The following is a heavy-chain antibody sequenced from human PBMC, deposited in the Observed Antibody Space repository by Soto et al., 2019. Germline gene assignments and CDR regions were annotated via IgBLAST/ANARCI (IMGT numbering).Heavy chain of an antibody. CDR1: GYTFTAYY. Sequence: QVQLVQSGAEVKKPGASVKVSCKASGYTFTAYYMHWVRQAPGQGLEWMGWINPSSGGTNYAQKLRGWGTMSRDTSISTAYMELSRLRSDDTSMYNGARGPGDFWSGYFDYWGQGTLVTVSS. D-gene: IGHD3-3*01. V-gene: IGHV1-2*04. J-gene: IGHJ4*02. CDR3: ARGPGDFWSGYFDY. CDR2: INPSSGGT.